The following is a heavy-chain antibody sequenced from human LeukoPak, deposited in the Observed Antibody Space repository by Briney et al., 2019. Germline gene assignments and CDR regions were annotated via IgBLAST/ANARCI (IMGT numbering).Heavy chain of an antibody. J-gene: IGHJ6*02. CDR2: INHSGST. Sequence: PSETLSLTCAVYGGSFSGYYWSWIRQPPGKGLEWIGEINHSGSTNYNPSLKSRVTISVDTSKSQFSLKLSSVTAADTAVYYCARGRYYDSSGYSYYYYGMDVWGQGTTVTVSS. CDR1: GGSFSGYY. V-gene: IGHV4-34*01. CDR3: ARGRYYDSSGYSYYYYGMDV. D-gene: IGHD3-22*01.